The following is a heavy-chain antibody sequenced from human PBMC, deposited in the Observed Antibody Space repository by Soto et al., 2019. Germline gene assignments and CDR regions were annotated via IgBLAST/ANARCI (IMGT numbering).Heavy chain of an antibody. D-gene: IGHD5-18*01. Sequence: PSEALSDPWTGSAGSTRSSSYFWCWLRQQPRKGLEWIGSIFYSGSTYYNPSLKSRVTISVDTSKNQFSLKLSSVTAADTAVYYCACIFSGRYSYGFYLCAIAACGQATSVT. CDR3: ACIFSGRYSYGFYLCAIAA. CDR1: AGSTRSSSYF. V-gene: IGHV4-39*01. J-gene: IGHJ6*02. CDR2: IFYSGST.